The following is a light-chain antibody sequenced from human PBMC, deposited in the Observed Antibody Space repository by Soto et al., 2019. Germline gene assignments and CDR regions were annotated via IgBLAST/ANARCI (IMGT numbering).Light chain of an antibody. CDR3: QQYYSYPDMYT. CDR2: AAS. Sequence: AIRMTQSPSSLSASTGDRVTITCRASQGISSYLAWYQQKPGKAPKLLIYAASTLQSGVPSRFSGSGSGTDYTLTISCLQYEDFATYNCQQYYSYPDMYTFGQGTKLEIK. V-gene: IGKV1-8*01. CDR1: QGISSY. J-gene: IGKJ2*01.